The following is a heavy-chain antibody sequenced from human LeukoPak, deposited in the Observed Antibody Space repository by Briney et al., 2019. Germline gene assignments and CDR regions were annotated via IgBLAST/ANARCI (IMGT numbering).Heavy chain of an antibody. D-gene: IGHD5-18*01. CDR3: ATFSRTGYSYAHGGDY. CDR1: GGSISSGGYY. V-gene: IGHV4-31*03. J-gene: IGHJ4*02. Sequence: SETLSLTCTVSGGSISSGGYYWSWIRQHPGKGLEWIGYIYYSGSTYYNPSLESRVTISVDTSKDQFSLKLSSVTAADTAVYYCATFSRTGYSYAHGGDYWGQGTLVTVSS. CDR2: IYYSGST.